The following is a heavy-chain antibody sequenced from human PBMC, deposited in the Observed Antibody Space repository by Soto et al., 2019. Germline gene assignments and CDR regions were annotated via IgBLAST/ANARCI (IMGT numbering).Heavy chain of an antibody. CDR3: ARSEMTYNWND. V-gene: IGHV3-23*01. CDR2: ISGSGEMT. J-gene: IGHJ4*02. CDR1: GFTFRGDA. D-gene: IGHD1-20*01. Sequence: GGSLRLSCAASGFTFRGDAMSWVRQAPGKGLEWVSSISGSGEMTHYADSVKGRFTISRDNAKNTLYLQMESLRAEDTALYYCARSEMTYNWNDWGQGALVTVSS.